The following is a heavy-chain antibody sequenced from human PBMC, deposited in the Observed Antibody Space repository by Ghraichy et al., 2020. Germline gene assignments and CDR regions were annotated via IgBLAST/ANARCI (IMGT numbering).Heavy chain of an antibody. CDR3: ARWRVVTHPHHNYYFDY. Sequence: SETLSLTCAVYGGSFSGYYWSWIRQPPGKGLEWIGEINHSGSTNYNPSLKSRVTISVDTSKNQFSLKLSSVTAADTAVYYCARWRVVTHPHHNYYFDYWGQGTLVTVSS. J-gene: IGHJ4*02. CDR1: GGSFSGYY. CDR2: INHSGST. V-gene: IGHV4-34*01. D-gene: IGHD4-23*01.